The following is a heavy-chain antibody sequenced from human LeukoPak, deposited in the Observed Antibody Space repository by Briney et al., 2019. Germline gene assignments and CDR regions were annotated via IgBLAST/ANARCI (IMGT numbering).Heavy chain of an antibody. CDR3: ARGDGSYYSKGPSDY. J-gene: IGHJ4*02. CDR1: GYTFTGYY. V-gene: IGHV1-2*02. Sequence: GASVKVSCKASGYTFTGYYMHWVRQAPGQGLEWMGWINPNSGGTNYAQKFQGRVTMTRDTSISTAYMELSRLRSDDTAVYYCARGDGSYYSKGPSDYWGQGTLVTVSS. D-gene: IGHD1-26*01. CDR2: INPNSGGT.